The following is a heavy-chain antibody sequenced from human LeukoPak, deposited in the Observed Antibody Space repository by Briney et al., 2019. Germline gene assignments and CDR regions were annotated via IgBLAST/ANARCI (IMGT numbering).Heavy chain of an antibody. CDR2: IYYSGST. CDR1: GGSISSSSYY. J-gene: IGHJ4*02. V-gene: IGHV4-39*07. D-gene: IGHD5-18*01. CDR3: EKSGYSYGEFDY. Sequence: PSETLSLTCTVSGGSISSSSYYWGWIRQPPGKGLEWIGSIYYSGSTYYNPSLKSRATISVDTSKNQFSLKLSSVTAADTAVYYCEKSGYSYGEFDYWGQGTLVTVSS.